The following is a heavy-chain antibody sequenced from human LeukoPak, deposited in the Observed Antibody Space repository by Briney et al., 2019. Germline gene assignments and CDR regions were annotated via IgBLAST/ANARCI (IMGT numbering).Heavy chain of an antibody. Sequence: GASVKVSCKASGGTFSSYAISWVRQAPGQGLEWMGRIIPILGIANYAQKFQGRVTITADKSTSTAYMELSSLRSEDTAVYYCARDLVVVTAILPLYGMDVWGQGTTVTVSS. D-gene: IGHD2-21*02. J-gene: IGHJ6*02. CDR3: ARDLVVVTAILPLYGMDV. CDR2: IIPILGIA. CDR1: GGTFSSYA. V-gene: IGHV1-69*04.